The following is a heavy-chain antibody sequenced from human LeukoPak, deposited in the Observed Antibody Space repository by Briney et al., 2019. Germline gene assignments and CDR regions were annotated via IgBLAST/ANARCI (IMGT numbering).Heavy chain of an antibody. J-gene: IGHJ4*02. CDR3: ARENWVFDY. Sequence: PSETLSLTCVVSGYSISSGYHWGWIRPPPGEGLEWIGSVYRSGSTYYNPSLKSRVTISVDTSKNQISLKVRSVTAADTAVYDCARENWVFDYWGQGILVTVSS. V-gene: IGHV4-38-2*02. CDR2: VYRSGST. CDR1: GYSISSGYH. D-gene: IGHD7-27*01.